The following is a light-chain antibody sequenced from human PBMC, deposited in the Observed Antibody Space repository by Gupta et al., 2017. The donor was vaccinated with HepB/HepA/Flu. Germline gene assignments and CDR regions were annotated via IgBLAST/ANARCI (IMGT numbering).Light chain of an antibody. Sequence: DIQMTQSPSSLSASVGDRVTITCRASQSISSYLNWYQQKPGKAPKLLIYTASSLQSGVPSRFSGSGSGTDFTLTISSRQPEDFTTYYCQQTDITPWTFGQGTKVEIK. V-gene: IGKV1-39*01. CDR3: QQTDITPWT. CDR2: TAS. J-gene: IGKJ1*01. CDR1: QSISSY.